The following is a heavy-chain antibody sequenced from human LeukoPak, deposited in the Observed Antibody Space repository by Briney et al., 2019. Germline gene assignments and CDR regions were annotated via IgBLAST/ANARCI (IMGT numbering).Heavy chain of an antibody. D-gene: IGHD2-15*01. V-gene: IGHV3-23*01. CDR3: AKNGDRGAYCSGGSCYPYYYYYMDV. J-gene: IGHJ6*03. CDR1: GFTFSDYG. Sequence: GGSLRLSCAASGFTFSDYGMSWVRQAPGKGLEWVSSISSTGGTTYYADSVKGRFTISRDNSKNTLFLQVNSLRAEDTAIYYCAKNGDRGAYCSGGSCYPYYYYYMDVWGKGTTVTISS. CDR2: ISSTGGTT.